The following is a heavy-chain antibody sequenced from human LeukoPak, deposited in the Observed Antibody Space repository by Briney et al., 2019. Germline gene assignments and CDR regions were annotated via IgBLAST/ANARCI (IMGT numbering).Heavy chain of an antibody. J-gene: IGHJ4*02. CDR1: GYTFTGYY. CDR3: ARDSVASYDILTGYSHGY. V-gene: IGHV1-2*02. D-gene: IGHD3-9*01. Sequence: ASVKVSCKASGYTFTGYYMHWVRQAPGQGLEWMGWINPNSGGTNYAQKFQGRVTMTRDTSISTAYMELSRLRSDDTAVYYCARDSVASYDILTGYSHGYWGQGTLVTVSS. CDR2: INPNSGGT.